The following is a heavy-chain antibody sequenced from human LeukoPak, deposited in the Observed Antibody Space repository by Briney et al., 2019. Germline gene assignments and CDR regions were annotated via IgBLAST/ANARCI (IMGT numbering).Heavy chain of an antibody. CDR3: ARGRGYFDY. CDR2: ISSNGGST. Sequence: PGGSLRLSCAASGFTFSSYAMSWVRQAPGKGLEYVSAISSNGGSTYYANSVKGRFTISRDNSKNTPYLQMGSLRAEDMAVYYCARGRGYFDYWGQGTLVTVSS. CDR1: GFTFSSYA. J-gene: IGHJ4*02. V-gene: IGHV3-64*01.